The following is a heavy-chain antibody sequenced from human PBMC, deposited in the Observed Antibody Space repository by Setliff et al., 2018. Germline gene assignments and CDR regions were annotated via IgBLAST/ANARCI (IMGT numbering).Heavy chain of an antibody. CDR2: IIPIFGTA. Sequence: SVKVSCKASGGTFSSYAISWVRQAPGQGLEWMGKIIPIFGTANYAQKFQGRVTIIADKSTSTAYVELSSMRSEDTAVYYCARGWGVITIFGMDYYMDVWGKGTTVTVSS. D-gene: IGHD3-3*01. J-gene: IGHJ6*03. CDR1: GGTFSSYA. CDR3: ARGWGVITIFGMDYYMDV. V-gene: IGHV1-69*06.